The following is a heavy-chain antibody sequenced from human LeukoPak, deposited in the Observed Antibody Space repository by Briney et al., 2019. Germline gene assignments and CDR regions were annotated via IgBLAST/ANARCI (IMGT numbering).Heavy chain of an antibody. V-gene: IGHV3-66*01. CDR3: ASFNYYDSSGFYSFDS. CDR2: IYSGGST. Sequence: GGSLRLSCAASGFTVSSNYMSWVRQAPGMGLEWVSLIYSGGSTYYADSVKGRFTISRDNSKNTLYLQMNSLRAEDTAVYYCASFNYYDSSGFYSFDSWGQGTLVTASS. D-gene: IGHD3-22*01. J-gene: IGHJ4*02. CDR1: GFTVSSNY.